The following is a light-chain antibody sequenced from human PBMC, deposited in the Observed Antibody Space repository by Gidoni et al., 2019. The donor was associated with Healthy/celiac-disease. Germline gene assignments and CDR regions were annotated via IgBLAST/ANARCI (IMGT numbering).Light chain of an antibody. CDR2: AAS. J-gene: IGKJ3*01. V-gene: IGKV1-39*01. CDR3: QQSYSIFT. CDR1: QSISSY. Sequence: IQLTQSPSSLSASVGDRVTITCRASQSISSYLNWYQQKPGKAPKLLIYAASSLQSGVPSRCSGSGSGTDFTLTISSLQPEDFATYYCQQSYSIFTFGPGTKVDIK.